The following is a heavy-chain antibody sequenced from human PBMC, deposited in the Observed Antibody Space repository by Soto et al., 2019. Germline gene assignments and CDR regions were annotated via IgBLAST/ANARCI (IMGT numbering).Heavy chain of an antibody. V-gene: IGHV3-33*01. CDR2: IWYDGSNK. J-gene: IGHJ6*03. CDR1: GFTFSSHC. D-gene: IGHD2-2*01. CDR3: ARDRCSSTSYYNDYYYYMDV. Sequence: PGGSLRLSCAASGFTFSSHCMHWVPQAPGTGLEWMAVIWYDGSNKYYADSVKGRFTISRDKSKYTLYLQMNSLRAEDMALYYCARDRCSSTSYYNDYYYYMDVWGKGTTVTVSS.